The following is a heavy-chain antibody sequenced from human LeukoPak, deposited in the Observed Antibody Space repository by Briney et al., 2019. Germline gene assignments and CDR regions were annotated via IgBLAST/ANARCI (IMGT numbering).Heavy chain of an antibody. CDR1: GGTFSSYA. CDR2: IIPNFGTA. J-gene: IGHJ5*02. CDR3: ARVLPELTTAGSFWFEP. D-gene: IGHD3-10*01. Sequence: WGSVKVSCTASGGTFSSYAISWVRQAPGQGLEWMGGIIPNFGTANYAQKFQGRVTITADESTSTAYMELSSLTSEDTAVYYCARVLPELTTAGSFWFEPGGQGTLVTVAS. V-gene: IGHV1-69*01.